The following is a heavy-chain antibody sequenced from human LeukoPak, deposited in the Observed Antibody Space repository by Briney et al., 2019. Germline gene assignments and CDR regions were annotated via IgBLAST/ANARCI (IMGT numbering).Heavy chain of an antibody. J-gene: IGHJ4*02. CDR3: ARSMEGAVYFDY. D-gene: IGHD2/OR15-2a*01. CDR2: ISSTSTI. V-gene: IGHV3-48*02. CDR1: GFTFSSNS. Sequence: GGSLRLSCAASGFTFSSNSMNWVRQAPGKGLEWVSYISSTSTIYYADSVKGRFTISRDNAKNSLYLQMNSLRDEDTAVYFCARSMEGAVYFDYWGQGTLVTVSS.